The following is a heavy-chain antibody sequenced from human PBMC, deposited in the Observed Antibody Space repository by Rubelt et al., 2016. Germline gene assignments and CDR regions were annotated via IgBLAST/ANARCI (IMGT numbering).Heavy chain of an antibody. D-gene: IGHD1-26*01. CDR3: AKGQKWEQPHYFDY. CDR2: IGSSGGST. J-gene: IGHJ4*02. Sequence: EVQLVESGGGLVQPGRSLRLSCAASGFTFSSYAMSWVRQAPGKGLEWVSRIGSSGGSTYYADSVKGRFTISRDNSQNTLYLQMNSLRAEDTAVYYCAKGQKWEQPHYFDYWGRGTLVTVSS. V-gene: IGHV3-23*04. CDR1: GFTFSSYA.